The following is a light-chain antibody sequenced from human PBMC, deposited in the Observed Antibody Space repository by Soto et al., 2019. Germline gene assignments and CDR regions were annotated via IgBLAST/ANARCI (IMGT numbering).Light chain of an antibody. CDR1: ETVSNNS. CDR3: QQYGSSPVT. V-gene: IGKV3-20*01. J-gene: IGKJ5*01. CDR2: GAS. Sequence: EIVLTQSPGTLSFSXGDRATLYFRGRETVSNNSLDWWQQPPGQXPQVITYGASRGANGLPDRFSGSASATDSPLTISRLEPEEFAVYYCQQYGSSPVTFGQGTRL.